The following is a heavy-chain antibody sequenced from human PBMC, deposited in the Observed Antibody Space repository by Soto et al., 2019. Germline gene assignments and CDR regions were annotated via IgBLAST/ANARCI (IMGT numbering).Heavy chain of an antibody. J-gene: IGHJ2*01. CDR1: GGTFSSYT. CDR3: ASDHPNGDRRDLHAYPTRRSSDL. D-gene: IGHD4-4*01. Sequence: SVKVSCKASGGTFSSYTISWVRQAPGQGLEWMGRIIPILGIANYAQKFQGRVTITADKSTSTAYMELSSLRSEDTAVYYCASDHPNGDRRDLHAYPTRRSSDL. V-gene: IGHV1-69*02. CDR2: IIPILGIA.